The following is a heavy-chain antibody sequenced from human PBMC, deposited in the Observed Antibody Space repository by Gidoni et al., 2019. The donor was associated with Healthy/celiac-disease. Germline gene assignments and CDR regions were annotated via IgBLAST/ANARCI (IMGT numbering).Heavy chain of an antibody. J-gene: IGHJ6*02. D-gene: IGHD5-18*01. V-gene: IGHV3-30-3*01. Sequence: VQLVESGGGVVQPGRSLRLSCAASGFTFSSSAMHWVRQAPGKGLEWVAVISYDGSNKYYADSVKGRFTISRDNSKNTLYLQMNSLRAEDTAVYYCARDLSIQLWFPFHYYYYGMDVWGQGTTVTVSS. CDR3: ARDLSIQLWFPFHYYYYGMDV. CDR1: GFTFSSSA. CDR2: ISYDGSNK.